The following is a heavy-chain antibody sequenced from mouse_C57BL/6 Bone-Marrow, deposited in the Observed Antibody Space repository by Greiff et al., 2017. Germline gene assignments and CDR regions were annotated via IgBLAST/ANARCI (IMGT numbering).Heavy chain of an antibody. CDR3: AGGYYGYGWFAY. CDR1: GFPITSGYY. Sequence: ESGPGLVKPSQSLFLTCSITGFPITSGYYWIWIRQSPGKPLEWMGYITHSGETFYNPSLQSPISITRETSKNQFFLQLNSVTTEDTAMYYCAGGYYGYGWFAYWGQGTLVTVSA. V-gene: IGHV12-3*01. D-gene: IGHD2-2*01. J-gene: IGHJ3*01. CDR2: ITHSGET.